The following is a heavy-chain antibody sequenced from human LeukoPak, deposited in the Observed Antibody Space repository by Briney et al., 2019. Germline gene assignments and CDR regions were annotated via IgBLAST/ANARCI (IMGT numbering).Heavy chain of an antibody. Sequence: GGSLKLSCAASGFSFSSYEMNWVRQAPGKGLEWVSNISPSGSTKYYADSVKGRFTVSRDNAKNSLYLQMNSLRAGDTGVYYCTKLAVASADSWGQGTLVTVSS. J-gene: IGHJ4*02. CDR1: GFSFSSYE. V-gene: IGHV3-48*03. D-gene: IGHD6-19*01. CDR2: ISPSGSTK. CDR3: TKLAVASADS.